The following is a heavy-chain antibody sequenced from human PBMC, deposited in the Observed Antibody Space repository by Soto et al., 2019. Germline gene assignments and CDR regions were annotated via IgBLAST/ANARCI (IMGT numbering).Heavy chain of an antibody. D-gene: IGHD3-9*01. J-gene: IGHJ4*02. V-gene: IGHV3-23*01. CDR3: AKDSSPNYDILTGYQY. CDR2: ISGSGGST. Sequence: GGSLRLSCAASGFTFSSYAMSWVRQAPGKGLEWVSAISGSGGSTYYADSVKGRFTISRDNSKNTLYLQMNSLRAEDTAVYYCAKDSSPNYDILTGYQYWGQGTLVTVSS. CDR1: GFTFSSYA.